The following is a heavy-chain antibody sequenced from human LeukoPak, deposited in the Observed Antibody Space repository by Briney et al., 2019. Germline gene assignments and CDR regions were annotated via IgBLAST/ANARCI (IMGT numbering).Heavy chain of an antibody. J-gene: IGHJ4*02. Sequence: ASVKVSCKASGYTSTSYGISWVRQAPGQGQEWMGWISAYNGNTNYAQKLQGRVTMTTDTSTSTAYMELRSLRSDDTAVYYCARHPGIAVAGTSPPFDYWGQGTLVTVSS. CDR3: ARHPGIAVAGTSPPFDY. CDR1: GYTSTSYG. V-gene: IGHV1-18*01. CDR2: ISAYNGNT. D-gene: IGHD6-19*01.